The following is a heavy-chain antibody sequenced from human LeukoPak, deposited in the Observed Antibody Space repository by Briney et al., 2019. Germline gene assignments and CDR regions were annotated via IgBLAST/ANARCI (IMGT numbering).Heavy chain of an antibody. CDR2: IYTSGST. Sequence: PSETLSLTCTVSGGSISSYYWSWIRQPAGKGLEWIGRIYTSGSTNYNPSLKSRVTMSVDTSKNQFSLKLSSVTAADTAVYYCASQGGSGSYYDNWFDPWGQGTLVTVSS. D-gene: IGHD3-10*01. CDR3: ASQGGSGSYYDNWFDP. V-gene: IGHV4-4*07. CDR1: GGSISSYY. J-gene: IGHJ5*02.